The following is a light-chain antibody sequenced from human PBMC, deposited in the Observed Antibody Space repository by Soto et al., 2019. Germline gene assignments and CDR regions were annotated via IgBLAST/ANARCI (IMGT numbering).Light chain of an antibody. CDR1: QTISRW. V-gene: IGKV1-39*01. J-gene: IGKJ5*01. Sequence: DIQMTQSPATLSASVGDRVTITCRASQTISRWMTWYQQKPGKAPKLLIYAASNLQSGVPSRFSGSGSGTDFILTISSLQPEDFATYYCQQSYSLQITFGQGTRLEIK. CDR2: AAS. CDR3: QQSYSLQIT.